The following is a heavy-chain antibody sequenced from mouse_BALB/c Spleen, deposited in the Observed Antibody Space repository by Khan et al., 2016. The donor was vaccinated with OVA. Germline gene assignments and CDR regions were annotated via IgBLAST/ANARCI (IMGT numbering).Heavy chain of an antibody. CDR2: INSDGYYT. D-gene: IGHD4-1*01. Sequence: EVQVVESGGDLVKPGGSLRLSCAASGFTFSTYGMSWVRQFPDKRLEWVATINSDGYYTYYPDTVKGQFTISRNNAENTLYLQMSSLKSEDTAIYYCASHLTGSFAYWGQGTLVTVSA. CDR1: GFTFSTYG. V-gene: IGHV5-6*01. CDR3: ASHLTGSFAY. J-gene: IGHJ3*01.